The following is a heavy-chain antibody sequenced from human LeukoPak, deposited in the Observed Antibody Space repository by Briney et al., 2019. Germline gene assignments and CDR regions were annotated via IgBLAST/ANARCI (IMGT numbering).Heavy chain of an antibody. V-gene: IGHV3-23*01. CDR1: GFTFSSYA. D-gene: IGHD6-13*01. CDR2: ISGSGGST. CDR3: AKEPCIAAAGHNWFDP. J-gene: IGHJ5*02. Sequence: PGGSLRLSCAASGFTFSSYAMSWVRQAPGKGLEWVSAISGSGGSTYYADSVKGRFTISRDNSKNTLYLQMNSLRAEDTAVDYCAKEPCIAAAGHNWFDPWGQGTLVTVSS.